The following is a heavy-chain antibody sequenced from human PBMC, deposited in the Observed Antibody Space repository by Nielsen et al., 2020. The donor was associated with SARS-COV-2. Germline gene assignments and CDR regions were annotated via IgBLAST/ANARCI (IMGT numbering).Heavy chain of an antibody. CDR1: GFTFSRHW. D-gene: IGHD2-21*02. J-gene: IGHJ3*02. V-gene: IGHV3-7*03. CDR2: IKEDGSEK. Sequence: GESLKISCAASGFTFSRHWMSWVRQAPGKGLEWVANIKEDGSEKYYVDSVKGRFTISRDDAKKSLSLQMNSLRTEDTAVYFCARIIGGADVFDIWGQGTMVTVSS. CDR3: ARIIGGADVFDI.